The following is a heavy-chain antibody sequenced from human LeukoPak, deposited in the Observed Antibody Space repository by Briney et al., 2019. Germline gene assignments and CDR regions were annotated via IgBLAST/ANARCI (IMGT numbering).Heavy chain of an antibody. CDR3: AREAMYSYGNNFDY. V-gene: IGHV4-61*01. D-gene: IGHD5-18*01. CDR1: GGSVSSGSYY. CDR2: IYYSGST. J-gene: IGHJ4*02. Sequence: SETLSLTCTVSGGSVSSGSYYWSWIRQPPGKGLEWIGYIYYSGSTNYNPSLKSRVTISVDTSKNQFSLKLSSVTAADTAVYHCAREAMYSYGNNFDYWGQGTLVAVSS.